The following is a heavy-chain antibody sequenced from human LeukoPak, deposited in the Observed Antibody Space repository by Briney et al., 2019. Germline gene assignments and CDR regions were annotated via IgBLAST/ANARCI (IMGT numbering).Heavy chain of an antibody. CDR1: GFTFDDYG. Sequence: GSLRLSCAASGFTFDDYGMRWVRQAPGKGLEWVSGINWNGGSTGYADSVKGRFTISRDNAKNSLYLQMNSLRAEDTALYYCARDATDDYVWGSYSRGAFDIWGQGTMVTVSS. CDR2: INWNGGST. CDR3: ARDATDDYVWGSYSRGAFDI. D-gene: IGHD3-16*01. V-gene: IGHV3-20*04. J-gene: IGHJ3*02.